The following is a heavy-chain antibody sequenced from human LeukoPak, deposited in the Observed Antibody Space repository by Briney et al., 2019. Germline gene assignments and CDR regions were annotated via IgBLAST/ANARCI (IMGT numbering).Heavy chain of an antibody. J-gene: IGHJ4*02. V-gene: IGHV1-2*02. D-gene: IGHD4-23*01. CDR3: VLGGNSEGGFDY. CDR1: GYTFTGYY. CDR2: INPNSGDT. Sequence: ASVKVSCKASGYTFTGYYMHWVRQAPGQGLEWMGWINPNSGDTNYAQKFQGRVTMTRDTSISTAYMELSRLTADDTAVYYCVLGGNSEGGFDYWGQGTLVTVSS.